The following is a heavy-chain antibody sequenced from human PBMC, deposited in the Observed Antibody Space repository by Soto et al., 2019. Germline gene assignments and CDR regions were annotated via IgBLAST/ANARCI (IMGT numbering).Heavy chain of an antibody. CDR3: ARVAY. Sequence: GRALWVSCVSSVFTFIRDSMNWVRQVPGKGLEWVASISSGSSDTWYADSVKGRFIISRDNAQNSLFLQMNTLRPEDTAMYYCARVAYWGPGTPVPVS. J-gene: IGHJ4*02. V-gene: IGHV3-21*01. CDR1: VFTFIRDS. CDR2: ISSGSSDT.